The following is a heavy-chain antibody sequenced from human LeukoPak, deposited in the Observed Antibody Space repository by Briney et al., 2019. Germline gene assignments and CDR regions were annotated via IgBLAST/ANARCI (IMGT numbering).Heavy chain of an antibody. CDR1: GFTFSSYG. CDR2: IWYDGSNK. CDR3: ARDNGYSSSWSDY. Sequence: GGSLRLSCAASGFTFSSYGMHWVRQAPGKGLEWVAVIWYDGSNKYYADSVKGRFTISRDNSKNTLYLQMNSLRVEDTAVYYCARDNGYSSSWSDYWGQGTLVTVSS. V-gene: IGHV3-33*01. D-gene: IGHD6-13*01. J-gene: IGHJ4*02.